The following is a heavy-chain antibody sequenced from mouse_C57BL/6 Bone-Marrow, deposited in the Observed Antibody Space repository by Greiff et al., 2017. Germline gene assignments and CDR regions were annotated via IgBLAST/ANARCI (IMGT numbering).Heavy chain of an antibody. CDR1: GYTFTSHG. Sequence: QVQLQQSGAELARPGASVKLSCKASGYTFTSHGISWVKQRTGQGLEWIGEIYPRSGNTYYNEKFKGKATLTADKSCSTAYMEIRSLTSEDSAGYFCARVYYGSRGAWFAYWGQGTLVTVSA. J-gene: IGHJ3*01. CDR3: ARVYYGSRGAWFAY. D-gene: IGHD1-1*01. V-gene: IGHV1-81*01. CDR2: IYPRSGNT.